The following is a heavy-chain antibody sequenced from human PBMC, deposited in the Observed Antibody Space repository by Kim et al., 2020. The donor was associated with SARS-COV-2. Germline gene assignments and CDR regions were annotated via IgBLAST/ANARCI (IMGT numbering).Heavy chain of an antibody. V-gene: IGHV4-34*01. CDR3: ARGRSGSYYNGLGYYYYGMDV. CDR1: GGSFSGYY. CDR2: INHSGST. Sequence: SETLSLTCAVYGGSFSGYYWSWIRQPPGKGLEWIGEINHSGSTNYNPSLKSRVTISVDTSKNQFSLKLSSVTAADTAVYYCARGRSGSYYNGLGYYYYGMDVWGQGTTVTVSS. D-gene: IGHD3-10*01. J-gene: IGHJ6*02.